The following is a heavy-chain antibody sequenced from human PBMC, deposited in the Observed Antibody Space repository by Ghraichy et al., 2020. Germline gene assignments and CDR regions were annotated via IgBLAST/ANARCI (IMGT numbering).Heavy chain of an antibody. CDR1: GFTFSSYV. V-gene: IGHV3-23*01. CDR2: ISGSGGST. D-gene: IGHD6-13*01. Sequence: GGSLRLSCAASGFTFSSYVLSWVRQAPGKGLEWVSAISGSGGSTYYPDSVKGRFTISRDNSKNTLYLQMNSLRAEDTAVYYCAKVIAAGTTTISYYYNGMDVWGQGTTVTVSS. CDR3: AKVIAAGTTTISYYYNGMDV. J-gene: IGHJ6*02.